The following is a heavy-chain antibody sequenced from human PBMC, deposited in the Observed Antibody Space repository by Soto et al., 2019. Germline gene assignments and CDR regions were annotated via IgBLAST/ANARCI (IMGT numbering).Heavy chain of an antibody. CDR3: ARGGSGYVWFNEF. V-gene: IGHV1-69*01. D-gene: IGHD3-22*01. CDR2: IIPVFGTT. CDR1: GGLFSSYA. Sequence: QEQLVQSGAEVKKPGSSGKVSCQDTGGLFSSYAISWVRQAPGQGLEWMGGIIPVFGTTYYAQKFQDRVTITADESTNPAYMELSSLRSEDTAMYYCARGGSGYVWFNEFWGQGSLFTVSS. J-gene: IGHJ4*02.